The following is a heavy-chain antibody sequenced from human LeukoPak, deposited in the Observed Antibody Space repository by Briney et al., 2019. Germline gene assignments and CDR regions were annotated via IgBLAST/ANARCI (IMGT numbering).Heavy chain of an antibody. V-gene: IGHV3-48*03. CDR2: MSSSGSTI. J-gene: IGHJ4*02. CDR3: AKDRFGIYAAGYFDY. D-gene: IGHD3-10*01. CDR1: GFTFSSYE. Sequence: AGGYLRLSCAASGFTFSSYEMNWVRQAPGKGLEWVSYMSSSGSTIYYADSVKGRFTISRDNAKNSLYLQMNSLRAEDTAVYYCAKDRFGIYAAGYFDYWGQGTLVTVSS.